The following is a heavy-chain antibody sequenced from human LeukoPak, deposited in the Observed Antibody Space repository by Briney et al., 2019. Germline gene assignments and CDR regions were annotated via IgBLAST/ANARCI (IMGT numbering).Heavy chain of an antibody. CDR2: ISWNSGSI. J-gene: IGHJ3*02. CDR3: AKDMVVVPAGAAFDI. V-gene: IGHV3-9*01. D-gene: IGHD2-2*01. Sequence: PGRSPRLSCAASGFTFDDYAMHWVRQAPGKGLEWVSGISWNSGSIGYADSVKGRFTISRDNAKNSLYLQMNSLRAEDTALYYCAKDMVVVPAGAAFDIWGQGTMVTVSS. CDR1: GFTFDDYA.